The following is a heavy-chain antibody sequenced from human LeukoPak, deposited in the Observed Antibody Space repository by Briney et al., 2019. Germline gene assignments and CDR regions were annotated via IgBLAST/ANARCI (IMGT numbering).Heavy chain of an antibody. Sequence: GGSLRLSCAASGFTFSSYGMHWVRQAPGKGLEWVAVIWYDGSNKYYADSVKGRFTISRDNSKNTLYLQMNSLRAEDTAVYYCARDLYNWNDGGYFDYWGQGTLVTVSS. V-gene: IGHV3-33*01. CDR1: GFTFSSYG. CDR3: ARDLYNWNDGGYFDY. D-gene: IGHD1-1*01. CDR2: IWYDGSNK. J-gene: IGHJ4*02.